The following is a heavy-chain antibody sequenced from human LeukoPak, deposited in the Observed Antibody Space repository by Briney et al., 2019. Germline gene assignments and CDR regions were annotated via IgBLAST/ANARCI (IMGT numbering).Heavy chain of an antibody. CDR2: FDPEDGET. CDR1: GYTLTELS. J-gene: IGHJ3*02. D-gene: IGHD6-19*01. V-gene: IGHV1-24*01. CDR3: ATPSVAGTSDAFDI. Sequence: ASVKVSCKFSGYTLTELSMHWVRQAPGKGLERMGGFDPEDGETIYAQKFQGRVTMTEDTSTDTAYMELSSLRSEDTAVYYCATPSVAGTSDAFDIWGQGTMVTVSS.